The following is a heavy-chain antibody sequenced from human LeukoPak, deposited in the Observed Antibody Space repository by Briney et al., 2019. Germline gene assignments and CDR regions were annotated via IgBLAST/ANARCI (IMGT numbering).Heavy chain of an antibody. Sequence: GASVKVSCKASGYTFTGYYIYWVRQAPGQGLEWMGWINSNSGGTNYAQKFQGRVTMTRDTSTSTAYMELRSLRSDDTAVYYCGRDSTSMIPSAPGIWGQGTKVTVSS. CDR2: INSNSGGT. J-gene: IGHJ3*02. CDR3: GRDSTSMIPSAPGI. D-gene: IGHD3-22*01. V-gene: IGHV1-2*02. CDR1: GYTFTGYY.